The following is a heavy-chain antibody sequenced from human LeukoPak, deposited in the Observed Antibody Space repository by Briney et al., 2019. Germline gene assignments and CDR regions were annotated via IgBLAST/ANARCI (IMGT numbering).Heavy chain of an antibody. CDR3: ARVGGDIAAAGNYIFDY. V-gene: IGHV4-59*01. J-gene: IGHJ4*02. CDR2: IYYSGST. Sequence: ASETLSLTCTVSGGSISSYYWSWIRQPPGKGLEWIGYIYYSGSTNYNPSLKSRVTISVDTSKNQFSLKLSSVTAADTAVYYCARVGGDIAAAGNYIFDYWGQGTLVTVSS. D-gene: IGHD6-13*01. CDR1: GGSISSYY.